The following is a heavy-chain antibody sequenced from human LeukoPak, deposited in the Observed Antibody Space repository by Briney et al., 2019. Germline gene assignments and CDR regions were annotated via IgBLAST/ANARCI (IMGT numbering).Heavy chain of an antibody. V-gene: IGHV3-7*01. CDR3: AREGGKYSGPIFDY. Sequence: GGSLRLSCEVSGFTSTDYWMNWVRQAPGKGPEWVASIRQDGSEKTYVDSVKGRFTISRDNTKNSLSLQLNGLIAEDAAVYYCAREGGKYSGPIFDYWGQGTLVTVSS. D-gene: IGHD5-12*01. CDR2: IRQDGSEK. CDR1: GFTSTDYW. J-gene: IGHJ4*02.